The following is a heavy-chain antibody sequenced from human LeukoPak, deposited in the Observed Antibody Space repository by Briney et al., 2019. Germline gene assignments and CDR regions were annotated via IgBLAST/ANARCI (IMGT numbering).Heavy chain of an antibody. J-gene: IGHJ3*02. V-gene: IGHV3-23*01. CDR2: ISGSGGST. Sequence: GGSLRLSCAASGFTLSSYAMSWVRQAPGKGLEWVSAISGSGGSTYYADSVKGRFTISRDNSKNTLYLQMNSLRAEDTAVYYCAKDRAFLLAGTHAFDIWGQGTMVTVSS. D-gene: IGHD6-19*01. CDR3: AKDRAFLLAGTHAFDI. CDR1: GFTLSSYA.